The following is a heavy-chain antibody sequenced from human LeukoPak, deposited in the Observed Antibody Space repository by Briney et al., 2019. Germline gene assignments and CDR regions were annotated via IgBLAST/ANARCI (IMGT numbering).Heavy chain of an antibody. J-gene: IGHJ5*02. Sequence: SETLSLTCTVSCGSISSYYWSWIRQPAGKGLECIGRIYTSGSTNYTPSLKSRVTISVDKSKNQFSLKLSSVTAADTAVYYCARVHSGSYYNWFDPWGQGTLVTVSS. V-gene: IGHV4-4*07. D-gene: IGHD1-26*01. CDR3: ARVHSGSYYNWFDP. CDR1: CGSISSYY. CDR2: IYTSGST.